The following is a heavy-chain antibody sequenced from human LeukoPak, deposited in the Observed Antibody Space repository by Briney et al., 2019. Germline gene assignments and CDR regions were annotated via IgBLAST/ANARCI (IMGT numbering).Heavy chain of an antibody. J-gene: IGHJ4*03. V-gene: IGHV3-48*01. CDR3: AKDRGMFLAVAVTPFDY. CDR2: ISSSGSTI. Sequence: PGGSLRLSCIASGFTFSGHWIHWVRQAPGKGLEWVSYISSSGSTIFYADSVKGRFTISRDNSKNTLYLQMNSLRAEDTAVYYCAKDRGMFLAVAVTPFDYWGLGTLVTVSS. CDR1: GFTFSGHW. D-gene: IGHD6-19*01.